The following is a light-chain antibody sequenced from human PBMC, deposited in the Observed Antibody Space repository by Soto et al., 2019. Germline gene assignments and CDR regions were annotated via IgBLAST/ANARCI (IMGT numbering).Light chain of an antibody. CDR1: QSLLRSNGYVY. Sequence: DVVLTQSPLSLPVTPGEPASISCSSSQSLLRSNGYVYLDWYLQKTGQSPQLLIYLGSNRASGVPDWFSGSVSGTDFTLKISEVEAEDFDVYYCMQALQTPRTFGQGTKLEIK. CDR2: LGS. CDR3: MQALQTPRT. J-gene: IGKJ2*01. V-gene: IGKV2-28*01.